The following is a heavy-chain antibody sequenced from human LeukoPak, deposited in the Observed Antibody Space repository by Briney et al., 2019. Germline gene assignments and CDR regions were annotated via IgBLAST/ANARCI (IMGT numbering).Heavy chain of an antibody. D-gene: IGHD5-24*01. CDR3: AKYGDGYPYFFDY. V-gene: IGHV3-23*01. Sequence: GGSLRLSCAASGFTFNIYAMSWVRQAPGKGREWVSGIGGSGGSTYYADSVKGLFTISRDNSKNTLYLQMNSLRAEDTAVYYCAKYGDGYPYFFDYWGQGALVTVSS. CDR2: IGGSGGST. J-gene: IGHJ4*02. CDR1: GFTFNIYA.